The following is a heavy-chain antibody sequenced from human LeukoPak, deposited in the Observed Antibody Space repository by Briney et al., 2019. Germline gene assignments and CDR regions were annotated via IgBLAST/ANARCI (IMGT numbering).Heavy chain of an antibody. CDR3: AREDTMVSGGAFDI. Sequence: SQTLSLTCAVSGGSVSSGGYSWSWIRQPPGKGLEWIGYIYYSGSTYYNPSLKSRVTISVDTSKNQFSLKLSSVTAADTAVYYCAREDTMVSGGAFDIWGQGTMVTVSS. V-gene: IGHV4-30-4*07. D-gene: IGHD3-10*01. J-gene: IGHJ3*02. CDR1: GGSVSSGGYS. CDR2: IYYSGST.